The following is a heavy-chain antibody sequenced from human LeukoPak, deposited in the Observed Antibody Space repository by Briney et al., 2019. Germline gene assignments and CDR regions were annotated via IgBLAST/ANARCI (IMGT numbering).Heavy chain of an antibody. CDR2: ISGSGGSST. D-gene: IGHD2-21*02. Sequence: GGSLRLSCAASGFTFDDYGMSWVRQAPGKGLEWVSSISGSGGSSTYYADSVKGRFTISRDNSKNTLYLQMNSLRAEDTAVYYCAKEVRKVTAIRSYFDYWGQGTLVTVSS. V-gene: IGHV3-23*01. J-gene: IGHJ4*02. CDR3: AKEVRKVTAIRSYFDY. CDR1: GFTFDDYG.